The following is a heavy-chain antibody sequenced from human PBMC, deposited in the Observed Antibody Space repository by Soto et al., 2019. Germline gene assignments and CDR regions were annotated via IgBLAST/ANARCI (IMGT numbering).Heavy chain of an antibody. CDR2: IDTDDSYI. V-gene: IGHV5-10-1*01. CDR1: GSSFTGYW. D-gene: IGHD4-17*01. Sequence: PWESLKISCKASGSSFTGYWLNWVRQLPGKGLEWMGRIDTDDSYINYSPSFQGHVTISDDKSISTAYLQWSRLKASDTAIYYCATDDYGAFAFWGQGTLVTVSS. J-gene: IGHJ4*02. CDR3: ATDDYGAFAF.